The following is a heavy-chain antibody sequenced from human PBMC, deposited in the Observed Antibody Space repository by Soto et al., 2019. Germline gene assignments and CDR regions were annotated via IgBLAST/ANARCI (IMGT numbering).Heavy chain of an antibody. V-gene: IGHV1-2*02. Sequence: SVTVSRNASGCAFIDRFLLWLGQSAGQGLEWMGWINPKNGDTKYAQKFQGRVTMTRDTSISTHYVELSRLRSDDTAVYFCARDLNPYYGPGRRHGFFDYWGQGNLV. CDR3: ARDLNPYYGPGRRHGFFDY. J-gene: IGHJ4*02. CDR1: GCAFIDRF. D-gene: IGHD3-10*01. CDR2: INPKNGDT.